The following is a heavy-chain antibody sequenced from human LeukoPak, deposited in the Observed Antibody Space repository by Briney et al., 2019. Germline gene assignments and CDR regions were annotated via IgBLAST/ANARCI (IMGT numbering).Heavy chain of an antibody. CDR1: GGSISSSSYY. V-gene: IGHV4-39*01. CDR3: AREPGYIVVPAATLSY. J-gene: IGHJ4*02. CDR2: IYYSGST. D-gene: IGHD2-2*01. Sequence: SETLSLTCTVSGGSISSSSYYWGWIRQPPGKGLEWIGSIYYSGSTYYNPSLKSRVTISVDTSKNQFSLKLSSVTAADTAVYYCAREPGYIVVPAATLSYWGQGTLVTVSS.